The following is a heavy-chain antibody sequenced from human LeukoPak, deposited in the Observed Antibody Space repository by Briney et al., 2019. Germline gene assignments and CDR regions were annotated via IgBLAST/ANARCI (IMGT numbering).Heavy chain of an antibody. D-gene: IGHD3-3*01. CDR1: GGSISSYY. CDR2: IYYSGST. CDR3: ARGSYYDFWSGYYTGMSEYNWFDP. J-gene: IGHJ5*02. Sequence: PSETLSLTCTVSGGSISSYYWSWIRQPPGKGLEWIGYIYYSGSTNYNPSLKSRVTISVDTSKTQFSLKLSSVTAADTAVYYCARGSYYDFWSGYYTGMSEYNWFDPWGQGTLVTVSS. V-gene: IGHV4-59*01.